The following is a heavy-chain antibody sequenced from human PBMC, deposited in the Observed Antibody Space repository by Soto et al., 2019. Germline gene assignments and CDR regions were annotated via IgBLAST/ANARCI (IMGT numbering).Heavy chain of an antibody. D-gene: IGHD2-21*01. V-gene: IGHV5-51*01. CDR3: ARHGAYCGGPSCPWFDY. CDR2: IYPGDSPT. J-gene: IGHJ4*02. Sequence: EVQLVQSGAEVKKPGESLKISCKSSGYSFTTYWIGWVRQMPGKGLEWMGIIYPGDSPTRYSPSFQGQVTISADTSISTAYLQWSSLKASDTAIYYCARHGAYCGGPSCPWFDYWGQGTLVTVSS. CDR1: GYSFTTYW.